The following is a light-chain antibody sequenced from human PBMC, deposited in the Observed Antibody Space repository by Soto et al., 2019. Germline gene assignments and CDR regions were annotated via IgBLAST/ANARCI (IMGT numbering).Light chain of an antibody. Sequence: IVLTHSPATLSSFPGDIVTLSFRASQYINTRLAWYQHRPGQAPRLLIYQTSLRAAGIPARFSASGSGTDFTLTISDVQPEDFALYYCHQRQSWPRTFGQGTKVDI. CDR1: QYINTR. CDR2: QTS. J-gene: IGKJ1*01. CDR3: HQRQSWPRT. V-gene: IGKV3-11*01.